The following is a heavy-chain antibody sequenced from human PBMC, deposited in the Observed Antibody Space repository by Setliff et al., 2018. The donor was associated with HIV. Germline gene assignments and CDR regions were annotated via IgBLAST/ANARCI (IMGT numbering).Heavy chain of an antibody. V-gene: IGHV3-49*03. D-gene: IGHD6-13*01. CDR2: IRSKAYGGTT. CDR1: GFTFGDYA. J-gene: IGHJ1*01. Sequence: GGSLRLSCTASGFTFGDYAMSWFRQAPGKGLEWVGFIRSKAYGGTTEYAASVKGRFTISRDDSKSIAYLQMNSLKTEDTAVYYCGSNSSWYNRYFQHWGQGTLVTVSS. CDR3: GSNSSWYNRYFQH.